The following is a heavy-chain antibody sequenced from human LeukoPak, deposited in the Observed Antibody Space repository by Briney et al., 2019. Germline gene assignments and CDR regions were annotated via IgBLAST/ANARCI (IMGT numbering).Heavy chain of an antibody. D-gene: IGHD2-21*02. CDR2: INPTSGGT. V-gene: IGHV1-2*02. CDR1: GYTFTGYY. J-gene: IGHJ6*03. CDR3: ARGVTARGFYYYMDI. Sequence: GASVKVSCKVSGYTFTGYYIHWVRQAPGQGLEWMGWINPTSGGTNYAQKFQGRVTMTRDTSISTAYMELSRLRSDDTAVHSCARGVTARGFYYYMDIWGRGTTVPISS.